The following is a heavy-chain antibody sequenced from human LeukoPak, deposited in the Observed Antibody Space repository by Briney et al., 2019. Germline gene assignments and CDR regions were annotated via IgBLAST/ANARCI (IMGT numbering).Heavy chain of an antibody. Sequence: SETLSLTCAVYGGSFSGYYWSWIRQPPGKGLEWIGEINHSGSTNYNPSLKSRVTISVDTSKNQFSLKLSSVTAADTAVYYCAKTNFYYYGSGSYTGYWGQGTLVTVSS. V-gene: IGHV4-34*01. D-gene: IGHD3-10*01. CDR2: INHSGST. J-gene: IGHJ4*02. CDR3: AKTNFYYYGSGSYTGY. CDR1: GGSFSGYY.